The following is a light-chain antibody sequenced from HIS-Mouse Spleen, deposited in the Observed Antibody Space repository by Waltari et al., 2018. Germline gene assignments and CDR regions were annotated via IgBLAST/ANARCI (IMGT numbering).Light chain of an antibody. CDR3: SSYAGSNNYV. Sequence: QSALTQPPSASGSPGPSVTISCTGTSRDVGGYNYVSLYQQHPGKAPNLIIYEVSRRTAGVPDRFAGSKSGTTASLTVSGLQAEDDADYYCSSYAGSNNYVFGTGTKVTVL. CDR1: SRDVGGYNY. CDR2: EVS. J-gene: IGLJ1*01. V-gene: IGLV2-8*01.